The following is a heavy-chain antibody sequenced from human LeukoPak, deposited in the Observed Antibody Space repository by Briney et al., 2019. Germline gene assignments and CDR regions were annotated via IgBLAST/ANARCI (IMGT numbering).Heavy chain of an antibody. CDR2: IGGSGGST. J-gene: IGHJ4*02. CDR3: AKGRTTTVRFLIDY. Sequence: GGSLRLSCAASGFPFSSYAMSWVRQAPGKGLEWVSAIGGSGGSTYYADSVKGRFTISRDNSKNTLYLQMNSLRAEDTAVYYCAKGRTTTVRFLIDYWSQGTLVTVSS. V-gene: IGHV3-23*01. D-gene: IGHD4-17*01. CDR1: GFPFSSYA.